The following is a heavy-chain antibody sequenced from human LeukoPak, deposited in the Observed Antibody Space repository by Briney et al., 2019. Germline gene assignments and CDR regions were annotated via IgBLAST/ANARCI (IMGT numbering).Heavy chain of an antibody. CDR3: ARLPRGTQPPDYCQN. CDR2: IFYSGST. CDR1: GGSISNDY. D-gene: IGHD1-1*01. V-gene: IGHV4-59*08. Sequence: SETLSLTCTVSGGSISNDYWSWIRQPPGKGLGWIGYIFYSGSTNYNPSLKSRVTISVDTSKNQFSLKLSSVTAADTAVYFCARLPRGTQPPDYCQNWGQGTLVTVSS. J-gene: IGHJ1*01.